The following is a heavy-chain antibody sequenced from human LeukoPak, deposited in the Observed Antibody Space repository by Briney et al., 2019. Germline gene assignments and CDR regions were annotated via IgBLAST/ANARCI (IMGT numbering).Heavy chain of an antibody. V-gene: IGHV3-7*03. Sequence: GGSLRLSCAASGFTFRNYLMTWVRQAPGKGLEWVANIKQDGRETYYVDSVKGRFTVSRDNAENSLYLQMNSLRVDDTAVYYCAREDCNNTSRFALGWWGQGTLVTVSS. CDR3: AREDCNNTSRFALGW. D-gene: IGHD2-2*01. J-gene: IGHJ4*02. CDR2: IKQDGRET. CDR1: GFTFRNYL.